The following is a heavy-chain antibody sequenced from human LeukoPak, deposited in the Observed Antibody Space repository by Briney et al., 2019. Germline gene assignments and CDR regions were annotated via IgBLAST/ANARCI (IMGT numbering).Heavy chain of an antibody. Sequence: GGSLRLSCAASGFTFSSYGIHWVRQAPGKGLEWVAFIRYDGSNKYYADSVKGRFTISRDNSKNTLYLQMNSLRAEDTAVYYCAKDHGYSSGCSDYWGQGTLVTVSS. V-gene: IGHV3-30*02. CDR1: GFTFSSYG. J-gene: IGHJ4*02. CDR2: IRYDGSNK. CDR3: AKDHGYSSGCSDY. D-gene: IGHD6-19*01.